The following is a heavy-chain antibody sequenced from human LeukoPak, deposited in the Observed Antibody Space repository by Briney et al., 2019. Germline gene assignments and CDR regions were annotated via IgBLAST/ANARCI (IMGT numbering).Heavy chain of an antibody. J-gene: IGHJ5*02. Sequence: PSQTLSLTCTVSGGSISSGGYYWSWIRQHPGKGLEWIGYIYDSGSTYYNPSLKSRVTISVDTSKNQFSLKLSSVTAADTAVYYCARGLGSSRVIWFDPWGQGTLVAVSS. CDR2: IYDSGST. D-gene: IGHD6-6*01. CDR1: GGSISSGGYY. CDR3: ARGLGSSRVIWFDP. V-gene: IGHV4-31*03.